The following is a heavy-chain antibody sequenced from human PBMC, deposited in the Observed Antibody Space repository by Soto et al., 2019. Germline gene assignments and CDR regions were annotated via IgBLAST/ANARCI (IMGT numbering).Heavy chain of an antibody. Sequence: GGSVRLSCAPSGFTFSNYAMNWVRQAPGKGLEYVSAISSNGGSTHYANSVKGRFTISRDNSKNTLYLQMGSLRAEDMAVYYCARFGFTYYYDYWGQGTLVTVSS. CDR2: ISSNGGST. J-gene: IGHJ4*02. D-gene: IGHD3-10*01. CDR1: GFTFSNYA. V-gene: IGHV3-64*01. CDR3: ARFGFTYYYDY.